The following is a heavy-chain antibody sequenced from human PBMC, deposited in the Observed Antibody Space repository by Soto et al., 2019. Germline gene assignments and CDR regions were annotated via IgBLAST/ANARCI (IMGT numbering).Heavy chain of an antibody. J-gene: IGHJ3*02. V-gene: IGHV3-23*01. D-gene: IGHD6-19*01. CDR2: ISRGGEDT. Sequence: EVQLLESGGGLVQPGGSLRLFCAASGFSFSSYDMSWVRQAPGKGLEWVSGISRGGEDTYYADSVKGRFIISRDNSKSTLYLQIHSLRAEDTALFYCAYSSGRMDAFDMWGQGTMVTVSA. CDR3: AYSSGRMDAFDM. CDR1: GFSFSSYD.